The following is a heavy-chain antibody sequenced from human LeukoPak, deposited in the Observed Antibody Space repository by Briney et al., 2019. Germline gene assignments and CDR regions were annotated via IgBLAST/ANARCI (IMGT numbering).Heavy chain of an antibody. J-gene: IGHJ4*02. V-gene: IGHV3-23*01. Sequence: GGSLRLSCAASGFTFNSYAMSWVRQAPGKGLEWVSAISGSAGSTYSADSVKGRFTISRDNSKNTLYLQMNSLRAEDTAVYYWAKAYTNPGYVGDYWGQGTLVTVSS. CDR2: ISGSAGST. D-gene: IGHD2-2*02. CDR3: AKAYTNPGYVGDY. CDR1: GFTFNSYA.